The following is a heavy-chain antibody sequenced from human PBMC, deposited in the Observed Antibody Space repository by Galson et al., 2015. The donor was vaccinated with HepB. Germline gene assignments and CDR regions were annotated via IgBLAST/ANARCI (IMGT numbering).Heavy chain of an antibody. CDR3: VKGYCSNTISSNGGVFDRP. V-gene: IGHV3-74*01. CDR1: GFTFSGYW. D-gene: IGHD2-2*01. Sequence: SLRLSCAASGFTFSGYWMHWVRQVPGKGLVWLSRINADGSRKSYGDSVKGRFTIFRDNAKSTLYLQMNSLTVEDTAVYYCVKGYCSNTISSNGGVFDRPRGQGTLVTVSS. CDR2: INADGSRK. J-gene: IGHJ5*02.